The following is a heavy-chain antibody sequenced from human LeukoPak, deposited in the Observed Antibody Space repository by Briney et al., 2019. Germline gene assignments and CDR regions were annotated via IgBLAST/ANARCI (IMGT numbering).Heavy chain of an antibody. V-gene: IGHV1-18*01. CDR1: GYTFTSYG. J-gene: IGHJ4*02. CDR2: ISAYNGNT. D-gene: IGHD5-24*01. Sequence: ASVKVSCKASGYTFTSYGISWVRQAPGQGLEWMGWISAYNGNTHYAQKLQGRVTMTTDTSTSTAYMELRSLRSDDTAVYYCARDWREMATIPMVPDYWGQGTLVTVSS. CDR3: ARDWREMATIPMVPDY.